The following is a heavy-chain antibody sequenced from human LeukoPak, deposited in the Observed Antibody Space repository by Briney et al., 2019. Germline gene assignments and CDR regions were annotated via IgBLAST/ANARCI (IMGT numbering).Heavy chain of an antibody. V-gene: IGHV1-18*01. J-gene: IGHJ4*02. CDR2: ISAYNGNT. D-gene: IGHD3-22*01. Sequence: ASVKVSCKASGYTFTSYGISWVRQAPGQGLEWMGWISAYNGNTNYAQKLQGRVTMTTDTSTSTAYMELRSLRSDDTAVYYCARAPYYYDSSGPIFDYWGQGTLVTVSS. CDR3: ARAPYYYDSSGPIFDY. CDR1: GYTFTSYG.